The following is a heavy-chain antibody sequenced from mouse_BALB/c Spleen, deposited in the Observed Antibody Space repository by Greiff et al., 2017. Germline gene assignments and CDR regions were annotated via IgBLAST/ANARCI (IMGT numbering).Heavy chain of an antibody. J-gene: IGHJ4*01. CDR3: ARITTAFFPYYYAMDY. D-gene: IGHD1-2*01. CDR1: GFSLTGYG. CDR2: IWGDGST. V-gene: IGHV2-6-7*01. Sequence: VKLMESGPGLVAPSQSLSITCTVSGFSLTGYGVNWVRQPPGKGLEWLGMIWGDGSTDYNSALKSRLSISKDNSKSQVFLKMNSLQTDDTARYYCARITTAFFPYYYAMDYWGQGTSVTVSS.